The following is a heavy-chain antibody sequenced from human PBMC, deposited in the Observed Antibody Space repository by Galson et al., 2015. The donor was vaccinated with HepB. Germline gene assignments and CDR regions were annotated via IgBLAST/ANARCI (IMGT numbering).Heavy chain of an antibody. CDR2: IRSKTYGETT. V-gene: IGHV3-49*03. Sequence: SLRLSCAASGFTFGDDALSWFRQAPGKGLEWVGFIRSKTYGETTEYAASVKGRFTISRDDSKSIAYLQMNSLKTEDTAVYYCSRYGLLPHSSGYYYYYYGMDFWGQGTTVTVSS. J-gene: IGHJ6*02. CDR1: GFTFGDDA. CDR3: SRYGLLPHSSGYYYYYYGMDF. D-gene: IGHD3-22*01.